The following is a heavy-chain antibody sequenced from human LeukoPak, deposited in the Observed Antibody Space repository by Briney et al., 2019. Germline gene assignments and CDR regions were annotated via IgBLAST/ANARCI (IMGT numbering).Heavy chain of an antibody. V-gene: IGHV1-69*04. J-gene: IGHJ4*02. CDR2: IIPILGIA. CDR1: GGTFSSYA. D-gene: IGHD3-10*01. Sequence: SVKVSCKASGGTFSSYAISWVRQAPGQGLERMGRIIPILGIANYAQKFQGRVTITADKSTSTAYMELSSLRSEDTAVYYCARVRPEASGDFDYWGQGTLVTVSS. CDR3: ARVRPEASGDFDY.